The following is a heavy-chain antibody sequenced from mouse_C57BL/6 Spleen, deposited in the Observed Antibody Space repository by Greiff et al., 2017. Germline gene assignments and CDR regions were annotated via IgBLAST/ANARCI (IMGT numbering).Heavy chain of an antibody. CDR1: GYTFTDYY. D-gene: IGHD2-12*01. J-gene: IGHJ4*01. CDR2: INPNNGGT. V-gene: IGHV1-26*01. CDR3: ARESSLRRRGGRDY. Sequence: EVQLQQSGPELVKPGASVKISCKASGYTFTDYYMNWVKQSHGKSLEWIGDINPNNGGTSYNQKFKGKATLTVDKSSSTAYMELRSLTSEDSAVYYCARESSLRRRGGRDYWGQGTSVTVSS.